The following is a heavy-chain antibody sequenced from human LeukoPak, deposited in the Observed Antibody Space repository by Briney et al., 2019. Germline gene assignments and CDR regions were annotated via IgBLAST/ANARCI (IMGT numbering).Heavy chain of an antibody. D-gene: IGHD1-7*01. J-gene: IGHJ4*02. CDR3: ARWGITGTNYLDY. CDR2: IDPTSGDT. Sequence: GASVKVSCKASGYTFPAYYIHWVRQAPGQGLEWMGWIDPTSGDTGSAQQFQGRVTMTRDTSITTAYTELSGLKSDDTAVYYCARWGITGTNYLDYWGQGTLVTVSS. V-gene: IGHV1-2*02. CDR1: GYTFPAYY.